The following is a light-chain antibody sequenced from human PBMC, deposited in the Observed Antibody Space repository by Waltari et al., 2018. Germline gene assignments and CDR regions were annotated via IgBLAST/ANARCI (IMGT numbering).Light chain of an antibody. Sequence: DIQMTQSPSTLSASVGDRISITCRASQNIGVWLAWYQQKLGKAPKLLIYKASILESGVPSRFSGSGSGTEFTLTISSLQADDLATYYCQQYNSYRTFGGGTKVEIK. CDR2: KAS. CDR3: QQYNSYRT. CDR1: QNIGVW. V-gene: IGKV1-5*03. J-gene: IGKJ4*01.